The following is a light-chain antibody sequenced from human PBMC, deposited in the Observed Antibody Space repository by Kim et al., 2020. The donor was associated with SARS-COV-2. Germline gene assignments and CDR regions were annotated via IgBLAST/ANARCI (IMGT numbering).Light chain of an antibody. CDR2: EGS. J-gene: IGLJ2*01. CDR3: CSYAAGTNVL. Sequence: QSALTQPASVSGSPGQSITFSCTGTSTDVGGHNLVSWYQQHPGKAPKLIIYEGSKRPSGVSNRFSGSTSGNTASLTISGLQGEDEADYYCCSYAAGTNVLFGGGTQVTVL. V-gene: IGLV2-23*03. CDR1: STDVGGHNL.